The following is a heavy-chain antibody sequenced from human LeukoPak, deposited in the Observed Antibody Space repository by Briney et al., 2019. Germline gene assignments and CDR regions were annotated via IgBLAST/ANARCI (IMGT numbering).Heavy chain of an antibody. Sequence: GGSLRLSCAASGFTFSSYWMSWVRQAPGKGLEWVGRIASKTDGGTTDYAAPVKGRFTISRDDSKNTLFLQMNSLKTEDTAVYYCTTGIRGDCGQGTLVTVSS. CDR1: GFTFSSYW. CDR3: TTGIRGD. J-gene: IGHJ4*02. CDR2: IASKTDGGTT. V-gene: IGHV3-15*04.